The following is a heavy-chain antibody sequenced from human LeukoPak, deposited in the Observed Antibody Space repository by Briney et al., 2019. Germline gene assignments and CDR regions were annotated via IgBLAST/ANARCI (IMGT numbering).Heavy chain of an antibody. V-gene: IGHV3-23*01. CDR1: GFTFSSHA. CDR2: ISGSGGST. Sequence: RPGGSLRLSCATSGFTFSSHAMSWVRQAPGKGLEWVSAISGSGGSTYYADSVKGRFTISRDNSQNTLYLQMNSLRAEDTAVYYCARDRGIVGTTGYYYMDVWGKGTTVTVSS. D-gene: IGHD1-26*01. CDR3: ARDRGIVGTTGYYYMDV. J-gene: IGHJ6*03.